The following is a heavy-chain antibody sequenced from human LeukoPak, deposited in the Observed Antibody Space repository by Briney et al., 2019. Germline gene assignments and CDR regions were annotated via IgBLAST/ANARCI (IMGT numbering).Heavy chain of an antibody. CDR1: GFTFDDYA. V-gene: IGHV3-9*01. Sequence: GRSLRLSCAASGFTFDDYAMHWVRQAPGKGLEWVSGISWNSGSIGYADSVKGRFTISRDNAKNSLYLQMNSLRAEDTALYYCAKDMATVTTYGYYYYGMDVWGQGTTVTVSS. CDR3: AKDMATVTTYGYYYYGMDV. D-gene: IGHD4-17*01. CDR2: ISWNSGSI. J-gene: IGHJ6*02.